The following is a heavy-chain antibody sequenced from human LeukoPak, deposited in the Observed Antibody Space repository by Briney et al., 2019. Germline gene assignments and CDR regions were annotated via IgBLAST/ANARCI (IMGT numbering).Heavy chain of an antibody. D-gene: IGHD6-13*01. Sequence: SETLSLTCTVSGGSISSGSYYWSWIRQPAGKGLEWIGRIYTSGSTNYNPSLKSRVTISVDTSKNQFSLKLSSVTAADTAVYYCASSWYYNWFDPWGQGTLVTVSS. V-gene: IGHV4-61*02. CDR1: GGSISSGSYY. CDR2: IYTSGST. CDR3: ASSWYYNWFDP. J-gene: IGHJ5*02.